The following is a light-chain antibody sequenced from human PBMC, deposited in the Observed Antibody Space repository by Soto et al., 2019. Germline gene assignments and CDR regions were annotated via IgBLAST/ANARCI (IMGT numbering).Light chain of an antibody. CDR2: KTS. CDR3: AEAALLPHA. Sequence: DIVLTQTPLSLVVTLGQPASISCKSSQSLAFRDGNIYLNWLQQRPGQPPRLLIYKTSSRFSGVTDRFSGSGAGKEVTLKISKVEAEDVGVYYCAEAALLPHAFGQGTKVEIK. CDR1: QSLAFRDGNIY. J-gene: IGKJ1*01. V-gene: IGKV2-24*01.